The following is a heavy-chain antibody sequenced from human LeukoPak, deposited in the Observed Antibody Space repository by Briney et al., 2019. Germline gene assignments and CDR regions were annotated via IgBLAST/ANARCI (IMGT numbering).Heavy chain of an antibody. CDR1: GFSFDDYD. J-gene: IGHJ4*02. CDR3: AREEGGYFDY. V-gene: IGHV3-20*04. D-gene: IGHD3-16*01. Sequence: PGGSLRLPCAASGFSFDDYDMSWVRQAPGKGLEWVSGINWNGGSTGYAVSVKGRFTISRDNAKNSLYLQMSSLRAEDTALYYCAREEGGYFDYWGQGTLVTVSS. CDR2: INWNGGST.